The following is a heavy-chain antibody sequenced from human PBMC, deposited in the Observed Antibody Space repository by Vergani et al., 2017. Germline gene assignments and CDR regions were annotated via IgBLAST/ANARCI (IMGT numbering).Heavy chain of an antibody. CDR1: GGTFSSYA. CDR2: IIPIFGTA. D-gene: IGHD3-3*01. J-gene: IGHJ4*02. V-gene: IGHV1-69*01. CDR3: ARASNVLRFLEWLPIPDY. Sequence: QVQLVQSGAEVKKPGSSVKVSCKASGGTFSSYAISWVRQAPGQGLEWMGGIIPIFGTANYAQKFQGRVTITADESTSTAYMELSSLRSEDTAVYYCARASNVLRFLEWLPIPDYWGQGTLVTVSS.